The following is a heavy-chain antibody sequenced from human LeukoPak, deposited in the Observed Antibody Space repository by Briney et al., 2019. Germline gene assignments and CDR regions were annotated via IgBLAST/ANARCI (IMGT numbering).Heavy chain of an antibody. J-gene: IGHJ4*02. V-gene: IGHV3-23*01. D-gene: IGHD1-26*01. CDR2: ISGSGGRI. CDR3: ATSKYSGSY. CDR1: GFTFSSYA. Sequence: GGSLRLSCAASGFTFSSYAKSWVRQAPGKGLEWVSAISGSGGRIYYGASVKGRFTISRDNSKNTLNLQMNSLRAEDTAVYYCATSKYSGSYWGQGTLVTVSS.